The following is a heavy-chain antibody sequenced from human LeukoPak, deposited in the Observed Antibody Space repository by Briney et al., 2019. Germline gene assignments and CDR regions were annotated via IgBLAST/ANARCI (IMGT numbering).Heavy chain of an antibody. J-gene: IGHJ6*02. CDR1: GFTFDDYA. CDR3: ARAGNYYYGLDV. CDR2: VNWNSGTT. Sequence: GRSLRLSCVASGFTFDDYAMHWVRQAPGKGLEWVSVVNWNSGTTGYADSVKGRFTISRDNSKNTLYLQMNSLRVEDTAVYYCARAGNYYYGLDVWGRGTTVTVSS. V-gene: IGHV3-9*01.